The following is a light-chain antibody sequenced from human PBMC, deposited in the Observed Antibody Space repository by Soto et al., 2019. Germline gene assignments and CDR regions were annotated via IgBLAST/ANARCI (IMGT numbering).Light chain of an antibody. V-gene: IGLV1-47*02. CDR2: ITN. Sequence: QSVLTQPPSASGTPGQTVTISCSGGWYNIGKNLGYWYQQFPGTAPKLLIYITNQRPSGVPDRFSGSKSGSSASLAVSGLRSEDEAVYYCAAWDDSLRAWVFGGGTKLTVL. CDR1: WYNIGKNL. J-gene: IGLJ3*02. CDR3: AAWDDSLRAWV.